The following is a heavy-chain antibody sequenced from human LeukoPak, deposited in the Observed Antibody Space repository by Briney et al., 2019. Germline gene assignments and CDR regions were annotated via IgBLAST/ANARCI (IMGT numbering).Heavy chain of an antibody. CDR3: ARDKGTTPYYYYGMDV. CDR2: IKQDGSEK. V-gene: IGHV3-7*01. J-gene: IGHJ6*02. D-gene: IGHD1-14*01. Sequence: GGSLRLSCAASGFTFSSYWMSWVRQAPGKGLEWVANIKQDGSEKYYVDSVKGRFTISRDNAKNSLYLQMNSLRAEDTAMYYCARDKGTTPYYYYGMDVWGQGTTVTVSS. CDR1: GFTFSSYW.